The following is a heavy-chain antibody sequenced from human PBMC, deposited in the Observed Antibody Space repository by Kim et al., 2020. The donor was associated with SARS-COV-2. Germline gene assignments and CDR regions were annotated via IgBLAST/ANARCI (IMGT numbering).Heavy chain of an antibody. V-gene: IGHV3-7*01. CDR2: IKQDGSEK. J-gene: IGHJ6*03. D-gene: IGHD3-10*02. CDR3: ASLSSGPGWYYYYYMDV. Sequence: GGSLRLSCAASGFTFSSYWMSWVRQAPGKGLEWVANIKQDGSEKYYVDSVKGRFTISRDNAKNSLYLQMNSLRAEDTAVYYCASLSSGPGWYYYYYMDVWGKGTTVTVSS. CDR1: GFTFSSYW.